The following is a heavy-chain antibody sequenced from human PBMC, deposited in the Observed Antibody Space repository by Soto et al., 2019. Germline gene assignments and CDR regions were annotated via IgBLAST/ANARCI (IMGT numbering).Heavy chain of an antibody. CDR2: MHRGGRT. Sequence: PRGPLRLSSPASGIMFRIYFMSWVRLAPGKGQEWISCMHRGGRTYYSYYAKGRFTISRDTSKNTLYLQMNSLRADDTAVLYCAKSLLYSSWRDYFYYGMDVWGQRTTVTVS. D-gene: IGHD6-6*01. J-gene: IGHJ6*02. CDR1: GIMFRIYF. V-gene: IGHV3-23*03. CDR3: AKSLLYSSWRDYFYYGMDV.